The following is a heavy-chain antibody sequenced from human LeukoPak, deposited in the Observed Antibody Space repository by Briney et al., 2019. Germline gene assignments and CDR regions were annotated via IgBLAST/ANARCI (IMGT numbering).Heavy chain of an antibody. V-gene: IGHV3-74*01. CDR1: GFTFSSCW. D-gene: IGHD1-7*01. J-gene: IGHJ4*02. CDR2: INSDGSST. CDR3: ARVTSLTGTIFDS. Sequence: PGGSLRLSCAASGFTFSSCWMHWVRQDPGKGLVWVARINSDGSSTSYAESVKGRFTISRDNAKNTLYLQMSMLRVEDTAVYYCARVTSLTGTIFDSWGQGTLVTVSS.